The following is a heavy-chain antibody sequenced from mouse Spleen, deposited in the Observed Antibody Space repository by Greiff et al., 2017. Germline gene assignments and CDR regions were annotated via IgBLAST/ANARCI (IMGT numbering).Heavy chain of an antibody. CDR1: GFTFTSYW. CDR3: ARDRYDDYYYDRDY. J-gene: IGHJ4*01. Sequence: QVQLQQPGAELVKPGASVKLSCTASGFTFTSYWMQWVNQRPGQGLEWIGAIDPSDSYTNYNPKFQGKATMTVDTSSHTAYLQLSSLTSEESAGYYSARDRYDDYYYDRDYWGQGTSVTVSS. V-gene: IGHV1-50*01. CDR2: IDPSDSYT. D-gene: IGHD2-14*01.